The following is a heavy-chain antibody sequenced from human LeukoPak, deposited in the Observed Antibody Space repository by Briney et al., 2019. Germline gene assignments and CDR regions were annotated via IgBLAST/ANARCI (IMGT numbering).Heavy chain of an antibody. D-gene: IGHD6-19*01. J-gene: IGHJ4*02. V-gene: IGHV1-2*06. CDR2: INPNSGGT. Sequence: ASVKVSCKASGYIFTDYYMHWVRQAPGQELGWMGRINPNSGGTNYAQKFQGRVTMTRDTSISTAYMELGRLRSDDTAVYYCARTGYSSGWYYWGQGTLVTVSS. CDR1: GYIFTDYY. CDR3: ARTGYSSGWYY.